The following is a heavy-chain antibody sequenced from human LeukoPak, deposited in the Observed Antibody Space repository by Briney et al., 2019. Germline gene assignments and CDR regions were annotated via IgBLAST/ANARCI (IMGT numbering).Heavy chain of an antibody. CDR1: GGSISSYY. Sequence: PSETLSLTCTVSGGSISSYYWSWIRQPPGKGLEWIGYIYYSGSTNYNPSLKSRVTISVDTPKNQFSLKLSSVTAADTAVYYCARAGNYDFWSGSTYYYYYYYMDVWGKGTTVTVSS. J-gene: IGHJ6*03. CDR3: ARAGNYDFWSGSTYYYYYYYMDV. V-gene: IGHV4-59*01. D-gene: IGHD3-3*01. CDR2: IYYSGST.